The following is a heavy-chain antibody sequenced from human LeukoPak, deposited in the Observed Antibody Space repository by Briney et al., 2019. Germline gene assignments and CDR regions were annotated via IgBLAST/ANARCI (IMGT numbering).Heavy chain of an antibody. D-gene: IGHD1-14*01. CDR1: GLTFSNPW. V-gene: IGHV3-7*01. CDR2: IKKDGSET. CDR3: LQYNSENT. Sequence: PGGSLRLSCVASGLTFSNPWMTWVRQAPGKGLEWVANIKKDGSETYYVDSVRGRFTASRDNDKNSLYLEMNSLRDEDTAVYYCLQYNSENTWGQGTLVTVSS. J-gene: IGHJ5*02.